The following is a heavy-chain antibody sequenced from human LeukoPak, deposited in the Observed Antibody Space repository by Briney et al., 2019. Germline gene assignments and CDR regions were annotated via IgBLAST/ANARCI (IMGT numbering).Heavy chain of an antibody. CDR3: ARINCSGGTCYDYFDD. V-gene: IGHV3-23*01. D-gene: IGHD2-15*01. Sequence: GGSLRLSCVGSPVTFGTSAMSWARQARGKGLEWVSAVSAGGTNTYYADSVEGRFTISRDNSKDTLYLHMDSLRVEDTAQYFCARINCSGGTCYDYFDDWGQGTLVTVSS. CDR1: PVTFGTSA. CDR2: VSAGGTNT. J-gene: IGHJ4*02.